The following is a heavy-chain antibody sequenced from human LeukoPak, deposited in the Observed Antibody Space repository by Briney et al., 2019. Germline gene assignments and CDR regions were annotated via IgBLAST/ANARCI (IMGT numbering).Heavy chain of an antibody. V-gene: IGHV3-30-3*01. CDR2: ISYDGSNK. J-gene: IGHJ1*01. CDR1: GFTFSSYA. Sequence: GRSLRLSCAASGFTFSSYAMHWVRQAPGKGLEWVAVISYDGSNKYYADSVKGRFTISRDNSKNTLYLQMNSLRPEDTAVYYCARALYFQHWGQGTLVTVSS. CDR3: ARALYFQH.